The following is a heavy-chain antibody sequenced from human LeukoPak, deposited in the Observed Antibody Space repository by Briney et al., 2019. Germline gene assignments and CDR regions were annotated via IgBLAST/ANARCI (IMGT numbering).Heavy chain of an antibody. CDR3: ARDYPQLAYCGGDCRPYFDH. CDR1: GFTFSSYS. D-gene: IGHD2-21*02. V-gene: IGHV3-21*01. CDR2: ISSSSSYI. J-gene: IGHJ4*02. Sequence: PGGSLRLSCAASGFTFSSYSMNWVRQAPGKGLEWVSSISSSSSYIYYADSVKGRFTISRDNAKNSLYLQMNSLRAEDTAVYYCARDYPQLAYCGGDCRPYFDHWGQGTLVTVSS.